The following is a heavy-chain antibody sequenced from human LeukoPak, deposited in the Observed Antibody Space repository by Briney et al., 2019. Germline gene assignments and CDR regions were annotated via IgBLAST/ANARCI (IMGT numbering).Heavy chain of an antibody. J-gene: IGHJ4*02. V-gene: IGHV4-59*01. CDR1: GGSISSYY. D-gene: IGHD6-19*01. Sequence: SETLSLTCTVSGGSISSYYWSWIRQPPGKGLEWIGYIHYSGSTNYNPSLKSRVTISVDTSKNQFSLKLSSMTAADTAVYYCARDRLSGWYEFDYWGQGTLVTVSS. CDR2: IHYSGST. CDR3: ARDRLSGWYEFDY.